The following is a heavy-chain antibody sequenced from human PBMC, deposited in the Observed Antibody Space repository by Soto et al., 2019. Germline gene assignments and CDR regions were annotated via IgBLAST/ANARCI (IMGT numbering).Heavy chain of an antibody. CDR1: GGSISNYY. CDR3: ARDHPHSYGVYYFDY. J-gene: IGHJ4*02. CDR2: IYSSGST. Sequence: SSETLSLTCTVSGGSISNYYWNWIRQSPGKGLEWIGYIYSSGSTHYNPSLRNRVTISIDTSKNQVSLKVNSVTAADTAVYYCARDHPHSYGVYYFDYWGQGTPVTVSS. V-gene: IGHV4-59*01. D-gene: IGHD5-18*01.